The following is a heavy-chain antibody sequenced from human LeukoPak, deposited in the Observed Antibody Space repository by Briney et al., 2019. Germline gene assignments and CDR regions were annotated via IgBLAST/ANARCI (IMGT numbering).Heavy chain of an antibody. J-gene: IGHJ4*02. CDR3: ARDNTIFGVVISWFDY. D-gene: IGHD3-3*01. V-gene: IGHV3-48*04. Sequence: PGGSLRLSCAASGFTFSRHAMTWVRQAPGKGLEWVSYISSSSSTIYYADSVKGRFTISRDNAKNSLYLQMNSLRAEDTAVYYCARDNTIFGVVISWFDYWGQGTLVTVSS. CDR1: GFTFSRHA. CDR2: ISSSSSTI.